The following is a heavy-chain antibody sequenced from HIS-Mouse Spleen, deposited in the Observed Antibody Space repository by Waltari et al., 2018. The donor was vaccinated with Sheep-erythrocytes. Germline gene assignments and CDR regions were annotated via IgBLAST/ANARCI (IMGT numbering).Heavy chain of an antibody. CDR2: ISSSSSYI. D-gene: IGHD6-19*01. CDR1: GFPFRSYS. Sequence: EVQLVESGGGLVKPGGSLSLSCSASGFPFRSYSMNWVRQAPGKGLEWVSSISSSSSYIYYADSVKGRFTISRDNAKNSLYLQMNSLRAEDTAVYYCALSVDLAGTFDIWGQGTMVTVSS. V-gene: IGHV3-21*01. J-gene: IGHJ3*02. CDR3: ALSVDLAGTFDI.